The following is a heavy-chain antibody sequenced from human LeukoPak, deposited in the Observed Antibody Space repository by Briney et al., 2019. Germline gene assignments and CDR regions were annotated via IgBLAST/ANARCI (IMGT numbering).Heavy chain of an antibody. CDR2: INPSGGST. V-gene: IGHV1-46*01. CDR1: GYTSTSYY. Sequence: ASVKVSCKASGYTSTSYYMHWVRQAPGQGLEWMGIINPSGGSTSYAQKFQGRVTMTRDTSTSTVYMELSSLRSEDTAVYYCARDGYEDTAMVYYFDYWGQGTLVTVSS. CDR3: ARDGYEDTAMVYYFDY. J-gene: IGHJ4*02. D-gene: IGHD5-18*01.